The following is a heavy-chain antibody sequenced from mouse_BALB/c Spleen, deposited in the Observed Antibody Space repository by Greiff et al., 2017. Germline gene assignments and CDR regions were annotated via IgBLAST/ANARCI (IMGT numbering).Heavy chain of an antibody. Sequence: EVNVVESGAGLVQPGGSLRLSCATSGFTFTDFYMEWVRQPPGKRLEWIAASRNKANDYTTEYSASVKGRFIVSRDTSQSILYLQMNALRAEDTAMYYCARVYYGYDDWFAYWGQGTLVTVSA. CDR2: SRNKANDYTT. D-gene: IGHD2-2*01. V-gene: IGHV7-1*02. CDR1: GFTFTDFY. J-gene: IGHJ3*01. CDR3: ARVYYGYDDWFAY.